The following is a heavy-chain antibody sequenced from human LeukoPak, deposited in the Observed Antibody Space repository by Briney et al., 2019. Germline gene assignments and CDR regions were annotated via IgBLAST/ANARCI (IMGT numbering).Heavy chain of an antibody. CDR3: TTGIRGD. Sequence: GGSLRLSCSASGLTVTNAWMNWVRQAPGEGLDWVGRIASKTDGGATDYAAPVKGRFTIPRDDSKNTLNLQMNSLKTEDTAVYYCTTGIRGDWGQGTLVTVSS. J-gene: IGHJ4*02. V-gene: IGHV3-15*07. D-gene: IGHD3-10*01. CDR2: IASKTDGGAT. CDR1: GLTVTNAW.